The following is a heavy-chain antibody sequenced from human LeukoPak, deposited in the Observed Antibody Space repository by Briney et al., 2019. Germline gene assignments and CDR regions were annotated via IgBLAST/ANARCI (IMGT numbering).Heavy chain of an antibody. CDR1: GGSFSGYY. J-gene: IGHJ5*02. V-gene: IGHV4-34*01. D-gene: IGHD3-10*01. CDR3: ARRRTLWFGELLFWDWFDP. CDR2: INHSGST. Sequence: PSETLSLTCAVYGGSFSGYYWSWIRQPPGKGLEWIGEINHSGSTNYNPSLKSRVTISVDTSKNQFSLKLSSVTAADTAVYYCARRRTLWFGELLFWDWFDPWGQGTLVTVSS.